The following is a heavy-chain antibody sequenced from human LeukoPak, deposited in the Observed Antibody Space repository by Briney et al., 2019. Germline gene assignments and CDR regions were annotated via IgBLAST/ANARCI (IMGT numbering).Heavy chain of an antibody. CDR1: GFTFSNYW. D-gene: IGHD6-13*01. CDR2: INADGRST. CDR3: ARLYSSWYAFDI. J-gene: IGHJ3*02. Sequence: TGGSLRLSCAASGFTFSNYWMNWVRQAPGKGLVWVARINADGRSTSYADSVKGRFTISRGNAKNTLYVQMNSLRAEDTAVYYCARLYSSWYAFDIWGQGTMVIVSS. V-gene: IGHV3-74*01.